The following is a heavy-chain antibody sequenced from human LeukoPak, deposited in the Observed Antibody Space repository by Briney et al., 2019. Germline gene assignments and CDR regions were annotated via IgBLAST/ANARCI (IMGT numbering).Heavy chain of an antibody. D-gene: IGHD3-22*01. CDR3: AKGVAYYYDSSGYQYFDY. J-gene: IGHJ4*02. CDR1: GFTVSSNY. V-gene: IGHV3-23*01. Sequence: GGSLRLSCAASGFTVSSNYMSWVRQAPGKGLEWVSAISGSGGSTHYADSVKGRFTISRDNSKNTLYLQMNSLRAEDTAVYYCAKGVAYYYDSSGYQYFDYWGQGTLVTVSS. CDR2: ISGSGGST.